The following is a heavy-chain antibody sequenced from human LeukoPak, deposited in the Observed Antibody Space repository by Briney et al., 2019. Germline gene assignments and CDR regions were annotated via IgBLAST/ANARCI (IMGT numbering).Heavy chain of an antibody. J-gene: IGHJ3*02. V-gene: IGHV3-30*03. CDR3: ARDRQVDAFDI. CDR1: GFTFSSYW. CDR2: ISYDGSNK. Sequence: GGSLSLSCAASGFTFSSYWMSWVRQAPGKGLEWVAVISYDGSNKYYADSVKGRFTISRDNSKNTLYLQMNSLRAEDTAVYYRARDRQVDAFDIWGQGTMVTVSS.